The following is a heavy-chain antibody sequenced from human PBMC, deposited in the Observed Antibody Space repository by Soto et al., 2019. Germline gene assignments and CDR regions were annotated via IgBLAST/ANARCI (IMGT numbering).Heavy chain of an antibody. CDR2: IWYDGSNI. Sequence: PGGSLRLSCAASGFTFSSYGMHWVRQAPGKGLEWVAVIWYDGSNIYYADSVKGRFTISRDNSKNTLYLQMNSLRAEDTAVYYCARDRGTPGLFDYWGQGTLVTVSS. V-gene: IGHV3-33*01. J-gene: IGHJ4*02. D-gene: IGHD1-1*01. CDR1: GFTFSSYG. CDR3: ARDRGTPGLFDY.